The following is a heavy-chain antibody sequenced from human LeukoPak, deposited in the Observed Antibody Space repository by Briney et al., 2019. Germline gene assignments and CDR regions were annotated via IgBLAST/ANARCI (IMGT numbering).Heavy chain of an antibody. J-gene: IGHJ5*02. CDR3: ARRDQSITMIVVVITNNWFDP. Sequence: SETLSLTCTVSGGSISSSSYYWGWIRQPPGKGLEWIGSIYYSGSTYYNPSLKSRVTISVDTSKNQFSLKLSSVTAADTAVYYCARRDQSITMIVVVITNNWFDPWGQGTLVTVSS. D-gene: IGHD3-22*01. V-gene: IGHV4-39*07. CDR2: IYYSGST. CDR1: GGSISSSSYY.